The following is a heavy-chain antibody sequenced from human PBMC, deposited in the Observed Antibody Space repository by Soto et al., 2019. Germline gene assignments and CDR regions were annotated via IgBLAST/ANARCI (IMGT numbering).Heavy chain of an antibody. V-gene: IGHV3-74*01. CDR3: ASDLSGRADV. CDR2: MNEDGGTT. J-gene: IGHJ6*02. CDR1: GFTFSSYW. D-gene: IGHD3-10*01. Sequence: GGSLRLSCAASGFTFSSYWMHWVRQAPGKGLVWVSRMNEDGGTTDYADSVKGRFTISRDNAKNTLYLQMNSLRVEDTAVYYCASDLSGRADVWGQGTTVTVS.